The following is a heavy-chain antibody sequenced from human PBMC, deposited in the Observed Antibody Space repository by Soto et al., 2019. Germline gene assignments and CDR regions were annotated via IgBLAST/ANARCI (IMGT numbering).Heavy chain of an antibody. J-gene: IGHJ5*02. V-gene: IGHV4-61*01. Sequence: ASETLSLPCTVSGGSVSSGSYYWSWIRQPPGKGLEWIGYIYYSGSTNYNPSLKSRVTISVDTSKNQFSLKLSSVTAADTAVYYFAIDALHYNWKQRYNWFDPSGQGTLVSVSS. CDR3: AIDALHYNWKQRYNWFDP. CDR1: GGSVSSGSYY. CDR2: IYYSGST. D-gene: IGHD1-20*01.